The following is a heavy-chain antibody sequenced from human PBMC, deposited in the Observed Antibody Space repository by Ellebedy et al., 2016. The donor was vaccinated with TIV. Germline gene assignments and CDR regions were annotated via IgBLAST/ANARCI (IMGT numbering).Heavy chain of an antibody. D-gene: IGHD3-3*01. CDR3: ARDTGRFVEWYYFDY. CDR2: LNPDGSEK. V-gene: IGHV3-7*01. Sequence: GGSLRLXXPASGFTFSSYWMSWVRQAPGKGLEWVATLNPDGSEKYYVDSVKGRFTVSRDSAKNSLFLQMNSLRAEDTAVYYCARDTGRFVEWYYFDYWGQGTLVTVSS. J-gene: IGHJ4*02. CDR1: GFTFSSYW.